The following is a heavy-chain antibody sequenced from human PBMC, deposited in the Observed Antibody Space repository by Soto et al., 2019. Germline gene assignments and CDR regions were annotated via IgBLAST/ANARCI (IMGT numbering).Heavy chain of an antibody. Sequence: HPGGSLRLSCAASGFTFSDHYMDWVRQAPGKGLEWVGRTRNKANSYTTEYAASVKGRFTISRDDSKNSLYLQMNSLKTEDTAVYYCARDPYSSSSGGMDVWGQGTTVTVSS. D-gene: IGHD6-6*01. CDR1: GFTFSDHY. J-gene: IGHJ6*02. CDR3: ARDPYSSSSGGMDV. V-gene: IGHV3-72*01. CDR2: TRNKANSYTT.